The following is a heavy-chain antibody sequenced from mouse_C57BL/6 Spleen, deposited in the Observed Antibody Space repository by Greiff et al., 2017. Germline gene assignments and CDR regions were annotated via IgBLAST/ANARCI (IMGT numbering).Heavy chain of an antibody. J-gene: IGHJ4*01. Sequence: VQLQQSGAELARPGASVKLSCKASGYTFTSYGISWVKQRTGQGLEWIGEIYPRSGNTYYNEKFKGKATLTADKSSSTAYMELRSLTSEDSAVYFCARGTTVAHYAMDYWGQGTSVTVSS. CDR2: IYPRSGNT. V-gene: IGHV1-81*01. CDR1: GYTFTSYG. D-gene: IGHD1-1*01. CDR3: ARGTTVAHYAMDY.